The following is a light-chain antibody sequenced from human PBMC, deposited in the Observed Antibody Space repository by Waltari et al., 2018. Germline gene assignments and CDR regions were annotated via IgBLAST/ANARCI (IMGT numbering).Light chain of an antibody. CDR1: NSAVRSYNL. V-gene: IGLV2-23*01. CDR2: EGN. CDR3: SSYAGSSSPRV. Sequence: QSALIQPASVSGSPGQSITMSCTETNSAVRSYNLVSWYQQHPGKAPKLMIYEGNKRPSGVSYRFSGSKSGNTASLTISGLQADDEADYYCSSYAGSSSPRVFGGGTKLTVL. J-gene: IGLJ3*02.